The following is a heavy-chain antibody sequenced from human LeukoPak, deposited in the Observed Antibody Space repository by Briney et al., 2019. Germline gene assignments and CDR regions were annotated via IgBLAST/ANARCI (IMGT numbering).Heavy chain of an antibody. CDR2: IYHSGSA. Sequence: SETLSLTCAVSGYSISSGYYWGWIRQPPGKGLEWIGNIYHSGSAYYNPSLKSRVTISVDTSKNQFSLKLSSVTAADTAVYYCARAPVTTVTTLDAFDIWGQGTVVTVSS. CDR3: ARAPVTTVTTLDAFDI. CDR1: GYSISSGYY. D-gene: IGHD4-11*01. V-gene: IGHV4-38-2*01. J-gene: IGHJ3*02.